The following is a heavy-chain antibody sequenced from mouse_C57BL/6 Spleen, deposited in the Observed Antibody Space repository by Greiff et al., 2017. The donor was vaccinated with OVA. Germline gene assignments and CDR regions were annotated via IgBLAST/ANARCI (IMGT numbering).Heavy chain of an antibody. J-gene: IGHJ4*01. CDR1: GFTFSSYA. V-gene: IGHV5-9-1*02. CDR3: TRERGYYGYYAMDY. D-gene: IGHD1-1*01. Sequence: EVQLQESGEGLVKPGGSLKLSCAASGFTFSSYAMSWVRQTPEKRLEWVAYISSGGDYIYYADTVKGRFTISRDNARNTLYLQMSSLKSEDTAMYYCTRERGYYGYYAMDYWGQGTSVTVSS. CDR2: ISSGGDYI.